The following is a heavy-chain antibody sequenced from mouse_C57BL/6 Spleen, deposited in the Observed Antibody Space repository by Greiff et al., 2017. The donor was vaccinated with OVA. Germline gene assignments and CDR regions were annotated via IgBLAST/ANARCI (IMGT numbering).Heavy chain of an antibody. CDR1: GYAFSSYW. CDR2: IYPGDGDT. CDR3: ARSGLRGAMDY. Sequence: QVQLQQSGAELVKPGASVKISCKASGYAFSSYWMNWVKQRPGKGLEWIGQIYPGDGDTNSNGKFKGKATLTADKSSSTAYMQLSSLTSEDSAVYFCARSGLRGAMDYWGQGTSVTVSS. J-gene: IGHJ4*01. D-gene: IGHD1-1*01. V-gene: IGHV1-80*01.